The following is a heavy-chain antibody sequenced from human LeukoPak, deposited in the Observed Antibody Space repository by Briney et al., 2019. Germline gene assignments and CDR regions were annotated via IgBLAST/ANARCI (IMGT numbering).Heavy chain of an antibody. CDR3: AYNRNFALDN. Sequence: SETLSLTCAVYGGSFSGCYWSWIRQPPGKGLEWIGEINHSGSTNYNPSLKSRVTISVDTSKNQFSLKLTSVTAADTAVYYCAYNRNFALDNWGQGTLVTVSS. CDR2: INHSGST. CDR1: GGSFSGCY. V-gene: IGHV4-34*01. J-gene: IGHJ4*02. D-gene: IGHD1-14*01.